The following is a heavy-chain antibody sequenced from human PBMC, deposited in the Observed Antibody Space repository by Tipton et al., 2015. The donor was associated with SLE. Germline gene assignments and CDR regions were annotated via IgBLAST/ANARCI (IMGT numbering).Heavy chain of an antibody. CDR3: ARLGTGIFDY. J-gene: IGHJ4*02. D-gene: IGHD1-1*01. CDR2: IYYSGST. V-gene: IGHV4-59*01. CDR1: GGSISSYY. Sequence: LRLSCTVSGGSISSYYWSWIRQPPGKGLEWIGYIYYSGSTNYSPSLKSRVTISVDTSKNQFSLKLSSVTAADTAVYYCARLGTGIFDYWGQGTLVTVSS.